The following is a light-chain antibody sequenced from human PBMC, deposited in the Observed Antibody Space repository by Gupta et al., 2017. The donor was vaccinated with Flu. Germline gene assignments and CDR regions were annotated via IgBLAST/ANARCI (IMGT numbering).Light chain of an antibody. J-gene: IGKJ2*01. Sequence: EIVLTQSPGTLSLSPGEGATVPCSASQNVSSSYLAWYQQKPGQAPRLLIYGASSRATGIPDRFSGSGSWTDFTLTISRLEPEDFAVYYCQQYGSSPPYTFGQGTKLEIK. CDR2: GAS. CDR3: QQYGSSPPYT. V-gene: IGKV3-20*01. CDR1: QNVSSSY.